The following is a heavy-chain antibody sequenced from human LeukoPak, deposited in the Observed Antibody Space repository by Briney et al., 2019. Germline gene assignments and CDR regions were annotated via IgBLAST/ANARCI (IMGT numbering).Heavy chain of an antibody. D-gene: IGHD3-22*01. V-gene: IGHV4-30-4*01. CDR1: GGSITGDDYY. CDR2: IHYSGST. J-gene: IGHJ4*02. Sequence: SQTLSLTCTVPGGSITGDDYYWGWIRQPPGKGLEWIGYIHYSGSTYSNPSLKSRVFISLDTSKSQFSLKLTSVTAADTAVYYCARDVGYERNGYYYGRFDDWGQGTLVTVSS. CDR3: ARDVGYERNGYYYGRFDD.